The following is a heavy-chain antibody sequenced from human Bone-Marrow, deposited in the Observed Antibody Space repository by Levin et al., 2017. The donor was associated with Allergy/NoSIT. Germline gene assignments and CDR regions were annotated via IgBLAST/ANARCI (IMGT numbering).Heavy chain of an antibody. J-gene: IGHJ4*02. CDR1: GGSITSYY. V-gene: IGHV4-59*01. D-gene: IGHD3-10*01. CDR3: ARAGATMAYFDH. CDR2: IYYSGSA. Sequence: TSETLSLTCTVSGGSITSYYWNWIRQPPGKGLEWIGYIYYSGSANYNPSLKSRVTISVDTSKDEFSLKLSSVTAADTAMYYCARAGATMAYFDHWGQGTLVTVSS.